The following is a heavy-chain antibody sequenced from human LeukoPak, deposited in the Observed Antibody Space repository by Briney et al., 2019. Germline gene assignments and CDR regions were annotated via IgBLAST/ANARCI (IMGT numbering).Heavy chain of an antibody. V-gene: IGHV1-2*02. CDR2: INPNSGGT. CDR1: GYTFTGYY. CDR3: ARDRADYYDSSGFCV. Sequence: ASVKVSYMASGYTFTGYYMHGVRQAPGQGLEWMGWINPNSGGTNYAQKFQGRVTMTRDTSISTAYMELSRLRSDDTAVYYCARDRADYYDSSGFCVCGQGTLVTVSS. J-gene: IGHJ4*02. D-gene: IGHD3-22*01.